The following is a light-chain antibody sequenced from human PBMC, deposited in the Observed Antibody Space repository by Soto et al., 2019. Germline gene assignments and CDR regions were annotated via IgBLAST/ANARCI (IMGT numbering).Light chain of an antibody. Sequence: DIVLTQSPDSLAVSLGERATINCKSSQSVLYSSNNKNYLAWYQKKPGQPPKLLIYWASTRESGVPDRLSGSGSGTDFTLTISSLQAEDVAVYYCQQYYITPQTFGQGTKVEIK. CDR2: WAS. V-gene: IGKV4-1*01. J-gene: IGKJ1*01. CDR1: QSVLYSSNNKNY. CDR3: QQYYITPQT.